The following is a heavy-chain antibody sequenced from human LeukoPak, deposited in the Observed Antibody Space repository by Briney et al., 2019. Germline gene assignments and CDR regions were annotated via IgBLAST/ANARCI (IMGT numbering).Heavy chain of an antibody. D-gene: IGHD4-17*01. CDR3: ARMPHYGDLNYSFDY. J-gene: IGHJ4*02. V-gene: IGHV3-21*06. CDR1: GFTFSSYT. Sequence: GGSLRLSCAASGFTFSSYTMNWVRQAPGKGLEWVSSISSSSSYIYHEDSVKGRFTISRDNAKNSLYLQMHSLRAEDTAVYYCARMPHYGDLNYSFDYWGQGTLVTVSS. CDR2: ISSSSSYI.